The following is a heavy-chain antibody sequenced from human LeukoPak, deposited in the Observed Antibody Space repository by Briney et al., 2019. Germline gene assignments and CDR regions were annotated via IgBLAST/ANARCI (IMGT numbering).Heavy chain of an antibody. Sequence: GASVKVSCKASGYTFTSYAMHWVRQAPGQRLEWMGWINAGNGNTKYSQKFQGRVTITRDTSASTAYMELSSLRSGDTAVYYCARGPPGGSGIVLDPWGQGTLVTVSS. CDR1: GYTFTSYA. J-gene: IGHJ5*02. D-gene: IGHD3-10*01. CDR2: INAGNGNT. CDR3: ARGPPGGSGIVLDP. V-gene: IGHV1-3*01.